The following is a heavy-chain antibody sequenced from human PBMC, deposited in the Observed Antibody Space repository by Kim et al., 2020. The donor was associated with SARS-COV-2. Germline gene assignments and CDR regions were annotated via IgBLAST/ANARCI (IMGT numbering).Heavy chain of an antibody. Sequence: SETLSLTCTVSGGSISSYYWSWIRQPPGKGLEWIGYIYYSGSTNYNPSLKSRVTISVDTSKNQFSLKLSSVTAADTAVYYCAREVHYYDSSGYSVWGQGTLVTVSS. CDR3: AREVHYYDSSGYSV. D-gene: IGHD3-22*01. CDR2: IYYSGST. V-gene: IGHV4-59*13. J-gene: IGHJ4*02. CDR1: GGSISSYY.